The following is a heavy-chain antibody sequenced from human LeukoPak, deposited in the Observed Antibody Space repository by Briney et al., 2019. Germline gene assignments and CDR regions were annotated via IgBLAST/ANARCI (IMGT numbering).Heavy chain of an antibody. CDR1: GFTFSSYS. J-gene: IGHJ3*02. CDR3: AREFWGPIAVAGSRSAFDI. V-gene: IGHV3-21*01. D-gene: IGHD6-19*01. Sequence: GGSLRLSCAASGFTFSSYSMNWVRQAPGKGLEWVSSISSSSSYIYYADSVKGRFTISRDNAKNSLYLQMNSLRAEDTAVCYCAREFWGPIAVAGSRSAFDIWGQGTMVTVSS. CDR2: ISSSSSYI.